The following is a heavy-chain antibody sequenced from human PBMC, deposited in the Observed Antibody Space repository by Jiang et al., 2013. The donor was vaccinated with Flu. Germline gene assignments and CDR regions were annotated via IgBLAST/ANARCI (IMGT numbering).Heavy chain of an antibody. CDR3: ARLGRGGWAFFDY. V-gene: IGHV4-39*01. CDR1: GGSISSSSYY. Sequence: GPGLVKPSETLSLTCTVSGGSISSSSYYWGWIRQPPGKGLEWIGSIYYSGSTYYNPSLKSRVTISVDTSKNQFSLKLSSVTAADTAVYYCARLGRGGWAFFDYWGQGTLVTVSS. J-gene: IGHJ4*02. CDR2: IYYSGST. D-gene: IGHD1-26*01.